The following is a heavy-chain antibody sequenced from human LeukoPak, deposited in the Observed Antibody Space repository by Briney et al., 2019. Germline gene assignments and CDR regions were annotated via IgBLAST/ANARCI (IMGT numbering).Heavy chain of an antibody. Sequence: GASVKVSCKASGYTFTGYYMHWVRQAPGQGLEWMGWINPNSGGTNYAQKFQGWVTMTRDTSISTAYMELSRLRSDDTAVYCCAREVYRSSSGWYYALDYWGQGTLVTVSS. D-gene: IGHD6-19*01. V-gene: IGHV1-2*04. J-gene: IGHJ4*02. CDR2: INPNSGGT. CDR1: GYTFTGYY. CDR3: AREVYRSSSGWYYALDY.